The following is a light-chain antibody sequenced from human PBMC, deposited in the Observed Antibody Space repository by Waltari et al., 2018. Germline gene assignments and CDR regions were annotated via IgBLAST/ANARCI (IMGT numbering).Light chain of an antibody. CDR2: STH. CDR3: SAWDDSLNGPVV. J-gene: IGLJ2*01. V-gene: IGLV1-44*01. Sequence: QSVLTQPPSASGTLGQRVTISCSGSSSNIGSNAVSWYQQVPGTAPRLIIHSTHQRPSGVPDRFAGSKSGTSASLAISGLQAADEADYYCSAWDDSLNGPVVFGGGTKVTVL. CDR1: SSNIGSNA.